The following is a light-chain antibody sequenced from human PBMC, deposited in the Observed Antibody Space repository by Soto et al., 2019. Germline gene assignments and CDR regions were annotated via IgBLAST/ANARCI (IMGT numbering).Light chain of an antibody. CDR3: QSYDSSNVV. CDR1: SGSIARNY. V-gene: IGLV6-57*03. CDR2: EDN. Sequence: NFMLTRPNSGWESPGKTVTISCTRSSGSIARNYVQWYQQRPGSAPTTVIYEDNQRPSGVPDRFSGSIDSSSNSASLTISGLKTEDEADYYCQSYDSSNVVFGGGTKLTVL. J-gene: IGLJ2*01.